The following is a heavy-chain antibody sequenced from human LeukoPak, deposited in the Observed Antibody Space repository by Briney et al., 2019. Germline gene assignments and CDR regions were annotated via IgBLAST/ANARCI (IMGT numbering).Heavy chain of an antibody. J-gene: IGHJ4*02. CDR1: GFTFSGHY. V-gene: IGHV3-72*01. CDR3: VRVRPGDSFDL. CDR2: IRNAPNGYTT. Sequence: PGGSLRLSCEASGFTFSGHYMDWVRRAPGKGLEWVGRIRNAPNGYTTDYATSVKGRFIVSRDDSRNSLYLQMSSLKTEGTALYYCVRVRPGDSFDLWGQGTLVTVSS. D-gene: IGHD4-17*01.